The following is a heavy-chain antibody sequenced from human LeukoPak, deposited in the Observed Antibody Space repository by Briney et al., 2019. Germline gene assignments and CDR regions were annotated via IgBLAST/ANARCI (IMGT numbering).Heavy chain of an antibody. CDR2: IYSGGST. D-gene: IGHD4-17*01. Sequence: GGSLRLSCAASGFTVSSNYMSWVRQAPGKGLEWVSVIYSGGSTYYADSVKGRFTISRDNSKNTLYLQMNSLRAEDTAVYYCARDMRGYGDQFDYWDQGTLVTVSS. CDR3: ARDMRGYGDQFDY. CDR1: GFTVSSNY. V-gene: IGHV3-53*01. J-gene: IGHJ4*02.